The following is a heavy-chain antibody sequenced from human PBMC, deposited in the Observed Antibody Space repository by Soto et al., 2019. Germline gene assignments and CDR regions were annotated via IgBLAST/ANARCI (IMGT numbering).Heavy chain of an antibody. D-gene: IGHD3-3*01. CDR2: ISAYNGNT. V-gene: IGHV1-18*01. CDR1: GYTFTSYG. CDR3: AREMGLYDFWSGYYRVDY. Sequence: GASVKVSCKASGYTFTSYGISWVRQAPGQGLEWMGWISAYNGNTNYAQKLQGRVTMTTDTSTSTAYMELRSLRSDDTAVYYCAREMGLYDFWSGYYRVDYWGQGTTVTVSS. J-gene: IGHJ4*03.